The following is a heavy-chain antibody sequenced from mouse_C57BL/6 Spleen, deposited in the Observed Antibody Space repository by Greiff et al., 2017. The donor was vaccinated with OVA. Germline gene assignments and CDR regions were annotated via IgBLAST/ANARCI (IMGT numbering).Heavy chain of an antibody. J-gene: IGHJ4*01. CDR3: ARIYFRYAMDY. CDR1: GFTFSDYY. CDR2: INYDGSST. D-gene: IGHD2-1*01. V-gene: IGHV5-16*01. Sequence: EVHLVESEGGLVQPGSSMKLSCTASGFTFSDYYMAWVRQVPEKGLEWVANINYDGSSTYYLDSLKSRFIISRDNAKNILYLQMSSLKSEDTATYYCARIYFRYAMDYWGQGTSVTVSS.